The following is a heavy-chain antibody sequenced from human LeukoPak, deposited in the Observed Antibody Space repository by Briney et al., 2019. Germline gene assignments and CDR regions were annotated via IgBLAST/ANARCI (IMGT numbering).Heavy chain of an antibody. CDR3: AGSSDGYNLRLDY. CDR2: IYSGGST. V-gene: IGHV3-66*02. Sequence: GGSLRLSCTASGFTVSSNYMSWVRQAPGKGLEWVSVIYSGGSTYYADSVKGRFTISRDNSKNTLYLQMNSLRAEDTAVYYCAGSSDGYNLRLDYWGQGTLVTVSS. CDR1: GFTVSSNY. D-gene: IGHD5-24*01. J-gene: IGHJ4*02.